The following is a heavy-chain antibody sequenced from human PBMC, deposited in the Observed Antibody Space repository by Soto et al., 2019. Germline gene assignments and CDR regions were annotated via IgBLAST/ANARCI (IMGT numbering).Heavy chain of an antibody. J-gene: IGHJ4*02. CDR3: ARLAPD. V-gene: IGHV3-66*04. CDR2: IKSGGDT. Sequence: GGSLRLSCAASGFTVTTNHVNWVRQAPGKGLEWVSVIKSGGDTYYADSVKGRFTISRDDSKNSLYLQMNSLKIEDTAMYYCARLAPDWGQGTLVTVSS. CDR1: GFTVTTNH.